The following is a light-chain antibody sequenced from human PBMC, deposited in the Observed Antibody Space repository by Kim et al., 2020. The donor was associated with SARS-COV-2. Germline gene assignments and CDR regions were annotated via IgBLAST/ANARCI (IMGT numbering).Light chain of an antibody. J-gene: IGKJ1*01. CDR2: GAS. Sequence: EIVMTQSPATLSVSPGERATLSCRASQSISSNLVWYQQKPGQAPRLLIYGASTRATGILARFSGSGSGTDFTLTISSLQSEDFAVYFCQHHNSWLWTFGQGTKVDIK. CDR1: QSISSN. CDR3: QHHNSWLWT. V-gene: IGKV3-15*01.